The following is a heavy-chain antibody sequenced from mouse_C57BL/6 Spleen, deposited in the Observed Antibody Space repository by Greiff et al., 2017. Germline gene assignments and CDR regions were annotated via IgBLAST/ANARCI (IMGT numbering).Heavy chain of an antibody. J-gene: IGHJ2*01. CDR1: GFTFSSYG. Sequence: DVHLVESGGDLVKPGGSLKLSCAASGFTFSSYGMSWVRQTPDKRLEWVATISSGGSYTYYPDSVKGRFTISRDNAKNTLYLQMSSLKSEDTAMYYCARRGIYYGFDYWGQGTTLTVSS. CDR2: ISSGGSYT. D-gene: IGHD1-1*01. CDR3: ARRGIYYGFDY. V-gene: IGHV5-6*01.